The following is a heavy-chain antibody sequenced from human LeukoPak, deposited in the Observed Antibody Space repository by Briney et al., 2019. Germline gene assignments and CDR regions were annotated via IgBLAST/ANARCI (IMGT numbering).Heavy chain of an antibody. CDR3: ARAAYTGSPTSFDY. J-gene: IGHJ4*02. CDR1: GFTFSTSW. V-gene: IGHV3-7*04. Sequence: GGSLRLSCAASGFTFSTSWMSWVRQAPGKGLEWVATIKQDGGEKYYVDSVKGRFTISRDNAKISLYLQMNSLRAEDTAVYYCARAAYTGSPTSFDYWGQGTLVTVSS. CDR2: IKQDGGEK. D-gene: IGHD1-26*01.